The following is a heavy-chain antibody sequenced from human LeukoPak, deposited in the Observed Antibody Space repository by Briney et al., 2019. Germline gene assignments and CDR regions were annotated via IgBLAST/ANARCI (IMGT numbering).Heavy chain of an antibody. V-gene: IGHV3-23*01. CDR1: GFTSTNYA. CDR3: AKGAYDYIEIAYFDS. Sequence: GGSLRLSFAASGFTSTNYAMNWVRQAPGKGLEWVSVLIGSSGSTDYADSVKGRFTISRDISKNTLFLQMNSLRAEDTAIYYCAKGAYDYIEIAYFDSWGQGTLVTVSS. D-gene: IGHD5-12*01. CDR2: LIGSSGST. J-gene: IGHJ4*02.